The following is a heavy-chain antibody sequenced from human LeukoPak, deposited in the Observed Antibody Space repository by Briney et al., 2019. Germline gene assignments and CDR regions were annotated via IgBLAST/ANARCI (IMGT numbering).Heavy chain of an antibody. V-gene: IGHV4-38-2*01. CDR1: GYSISSGYY. CDR2: IYHSGST. CDR3: ARQDRYGPLDY. J-gene: IGHJ4*02. Sequence: PSETLSLTCAVSGYSISSGYYWGWIRQPPGKGLEWIGSIYHSGSTYYNPSLKSRVTISVDTSKNQFSLKLSSVTAADTAVYYCARQDRYGPLDYWGQGTLVTVSS. D-gene: IGHD1-1*01.